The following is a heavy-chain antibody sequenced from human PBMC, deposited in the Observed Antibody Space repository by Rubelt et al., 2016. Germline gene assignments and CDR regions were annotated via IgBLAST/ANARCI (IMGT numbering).Heavy chain of an antibody. CDR2: IWYDGSTK. J-gene: IGHJ3*02. D-gene: IGHD6-13*01. V-gene: IGHV3-33*01. CDR1: GFTFSSYG. CDR3: ARDRAGSSSWYPVFGAFDI. Sequence: QVQLVESGGGVVQPGRSLRLSCAASGFTFSSYGMPWVRQAPGKGLEWVAVIWYDGSTKSYADSVKGRFTISRDNSKNTLYLQMNSLRAEDTAVYYCARDRAGSSSWYPVFGAFDIWGQGTMVTVSS.